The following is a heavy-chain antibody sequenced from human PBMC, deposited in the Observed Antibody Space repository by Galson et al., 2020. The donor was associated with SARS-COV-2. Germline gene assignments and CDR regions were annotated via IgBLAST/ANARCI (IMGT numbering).Heavy chain of an antibody. CDR3: ARSPDVDYYDSSGFHLPWL. CDR2: IYYSGST. Sequence: ASETLSLTCTVSGGSISSGGYYWSWIRQHPGKGLEWIGYIYYSGSTYYNPSLKSRVTISVDTSKNQFSLKLSSVTAADTAVYYCARSPDVDYYDSSGFHLPWLWGQGTLVTVSS. D-gene: IGHD3-22*01. J-gene: IGHJ4*02. CDR1: GGSISSGGYY. V-gene: IGHV4-31*03.